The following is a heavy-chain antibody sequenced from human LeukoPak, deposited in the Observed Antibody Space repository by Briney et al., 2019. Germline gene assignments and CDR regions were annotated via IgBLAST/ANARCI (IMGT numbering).Heavy chain of an antibody. D-gene: IGHD2-21*02. CDR2: IYTSGST. Sequence: SETLSLTCTVSGGSISSYYWSWIRQPAGKGLEWIGRIYTSGSTNYNPSLKSRVTMSVDTSKNQFSLELSSVTAADTAVYYCARSYCGGDCYEFDYWGQGTLVTVSS. CDR3: ARSYCGGDCYEFDY. V-gene: IGHV4-4*07. J-gene: IGHJ4*02. CDR1: GGSISSYY.